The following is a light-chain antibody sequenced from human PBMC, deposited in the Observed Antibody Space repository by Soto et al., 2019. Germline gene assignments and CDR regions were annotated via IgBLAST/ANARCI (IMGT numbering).Light chain of an antibody. V-gene: IGKV3D-11*01. CDR2: DAS. CDR1: QGVSSY. J-gene: IGKJ4*01. CDR3: QQRSNWLT. Sequence: EIVLTQSPATLSLSPGERATLSCRASQGVSSYLAWFQQMPGQAPSLLIYDASNRATGIPARVSGSVPGTDFTLTISSLEPEDFAVYYCQQRSNWLTFGGGTKVEIK.